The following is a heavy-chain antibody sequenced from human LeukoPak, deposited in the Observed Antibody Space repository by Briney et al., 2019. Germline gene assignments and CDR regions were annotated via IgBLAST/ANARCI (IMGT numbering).Heavy chain of an antibody. CDR3: AKGVSSDWYYFDY. D-gene: IGHD6-19*01. Sequence: GGSLRLSCAASGFTFSSYAMHWVRQAPGKGLEWVAVISYDGSNKYYADSVKGRFTISRDNSKNTVNLQMNSLRADDTAVYFCAKGVSSDWYYFDYWGQGTLVTVSS. V-gene: IGHV3-30*04. J-gene: IGHJ4*02. CDR1: GFTFSSYA. CDR2: ISYDGSNK.